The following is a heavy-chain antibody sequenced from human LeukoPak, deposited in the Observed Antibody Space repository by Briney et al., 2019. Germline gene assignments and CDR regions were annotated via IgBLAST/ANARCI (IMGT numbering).Heavy chain of an antibody. CDR1: GFTFSTYA. D-gene: IGHD3-22*01. Sequence: PGGSLRLSCAASGFTFSTYAMSWVRQAPGKGLEWVSTISGSGVTIYYADSVKGRFTISRDNSKNTLYLQMNSLRAEDTAVYYCAKDFRSNNFDTSGSWYFAYWGQGTLVTVSS. CDR3: AKDFRSNNFDTSGSWYFAY. CDR2: ISGSGVTI. J-gene: IGHJ4*02. V-gene: IGHV3-23*01.